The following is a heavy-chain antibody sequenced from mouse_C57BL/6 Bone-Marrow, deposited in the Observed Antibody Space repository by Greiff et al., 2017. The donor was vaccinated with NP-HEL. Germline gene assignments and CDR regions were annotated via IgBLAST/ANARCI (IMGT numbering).Heavy chain of an antibody. CDR3: ARDDYEKNWFAY. CDR1: GFTFSDFY. D-gene: IGHD2-4*01. CDR2: SRNKANDYTT. J-gene: IGHJ3*01. Sequence: EVKVVESGGGLVQSGRSLRLSCATSGFTFSDFYMEWVRQAPGKGLEWIAASRNKANDYTTEYSASVKGRFIVSRDTSQSILYLQMNALRAEDTAIYYCARDDYEKNWFAYWGQGTLVTVSA. V-gene: IGHV7-1*01.